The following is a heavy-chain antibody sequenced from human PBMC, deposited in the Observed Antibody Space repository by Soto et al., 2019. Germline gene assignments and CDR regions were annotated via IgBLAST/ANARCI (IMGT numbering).Heavy chain of an antibody. CDR3: ASRRSSTAFDI. Sequence: GESLKISCKASGYDFTSYWICWVRQKPGKGLEWMAMIYPGDSDTRDSPSFQGQVTISADKSTSTAYLQWSNLKASDTAMYYCASRRSSTAFDIWGQGTMVTVSS. D-gene: IGHD2-2*01. V-gene: IGHV5-51*01. J-gene: IGHJ3*02. CDR1: GYDFTSYW. CDR2: IYPGDSDT.